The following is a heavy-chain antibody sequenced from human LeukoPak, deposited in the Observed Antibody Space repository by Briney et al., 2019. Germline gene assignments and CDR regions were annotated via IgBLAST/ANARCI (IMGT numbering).Heavy chain of an antibody. Sequence: VASVKVSCKASGYTFTNYYMHWVRQAPGEGLEWMGIINPSGGSTSYAQKFQGRVTMTRDTSTSTVYMELSSLRSEDTAVYYCAREPYNWNDGRAYYFDYWGQGTLVTVSS. V-gene: IGHV1-46*01. CDR3: AREPYNWNDGRAYYFDY. J-gene: IGHJ4*02. D-gene: IGHD1-20*01. CDR2: INPSGGST. CDR1: GYTFTNYY.